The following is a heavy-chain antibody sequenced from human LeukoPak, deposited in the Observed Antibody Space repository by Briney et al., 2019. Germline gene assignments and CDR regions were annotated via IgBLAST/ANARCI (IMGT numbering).Heavy chain of an antibody. J-gene: IGHJ4*02. CDR2: ISSSSTYI. CDR1: GFTFSSYN. CDR3: AKVMRSWYFDY. Sequence: PGGSLRLSCAASGFTFSSYNMDWVRQAPGKGLEWVSSISSSSTYIYYADSVKGRFTISRDNSKNTLYLQMNSLRAEDTAVYYCAKVMRSWYFDYWGQGTLVTVSS. V-gene: IGHV3-21*04. D-gene: IGHD3-10*01.